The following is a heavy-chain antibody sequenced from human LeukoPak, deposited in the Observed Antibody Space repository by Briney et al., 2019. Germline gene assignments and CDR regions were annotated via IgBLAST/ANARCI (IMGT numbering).Heavy chain of an antibody. D-gene: IGHD6-19*01. J-gene: IGHJ4*02. V-gene: IGHV1-2*02. CDR2: INPNSGGT. CDR1: GGTFSSYA. CDR3: ASYSSGWYTEDY. Sequence: ASVKVSCKASGGTFSSYAISWVRQAPGQGLEWMGWINPNSGGTNYAQKFQGRVTMTRDTSISTAYMELSRLRSDDTAVYYCASYSSGWYTEDYWGQGTLVTVSS.